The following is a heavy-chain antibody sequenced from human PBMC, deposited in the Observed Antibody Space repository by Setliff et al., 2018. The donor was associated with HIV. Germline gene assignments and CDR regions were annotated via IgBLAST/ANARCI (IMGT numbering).Heavy chain of an antibody. CDR1: GFTSSSYA. V-gene: IGHV3-30*04. D-gene: IGHD3-3*01. CDR3: ARERLRFLEWLPLDY. J-gene: IGHJ4*02. Sequence: GGSLRLSCAASGFTSSSYAMHWVRQAPGKGLEWVAVISYDGINKYYADSVKGRFTISRDNSKNTLYLQMSSLRAEDTAVYYCARERLRFLEWLPLDYWGQGTLVTVS. CDR2: ISYDGINK.